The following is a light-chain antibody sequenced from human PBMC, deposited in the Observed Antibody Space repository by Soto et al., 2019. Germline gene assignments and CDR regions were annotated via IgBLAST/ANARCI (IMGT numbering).Light chain of an antibody. CDR2: LNSDGSH. CDR1: SGHSSYA. V-gene: IGLV4-69*01. CDR3: QTWGNGTVV. J-gene: IGLJ2*01. Sequence: QPVLTQSPSASASLGASVKRTCTLSSGHSSYAIAWHQQQPEKGPRYLMKLNSDGSHSKGDGIPDRFSGSSSGAERYLTISSLQSEDEADYYCQTWGNGTVVFGGGTKLTVL.